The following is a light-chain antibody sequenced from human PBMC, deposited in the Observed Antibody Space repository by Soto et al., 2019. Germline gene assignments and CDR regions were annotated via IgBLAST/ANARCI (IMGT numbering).Light chain of an antibody. V-gene: IGKV1-33*01. J-gene: IGKJ5*01. CDR1: QGVSDW. CDR2: DAS. Sequence: DIQMTQTPSSLSASVGDSVTISCRASQGVSDWVAWYQQKPGEAPKLLIYDASNLEAGVPSRFRGSGSGTDFTFTISRLQPEDIATYYCQQYVILPTFGQGALLEFK. CDR3: QQYVILPT.